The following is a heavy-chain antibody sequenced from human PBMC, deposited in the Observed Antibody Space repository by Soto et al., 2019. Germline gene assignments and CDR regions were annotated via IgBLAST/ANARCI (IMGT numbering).Heavy chain of an antibody. D-gene: IGHD1-26*01. CDR2: ISSSSSTI. J-gene: IGHJ5*02. CDR3: ARVPRGSYNWFDP. CDR1: GFTFSSYS. Sequence: GGSLRLSCAASGFTFSSYSMNWVRQAPGKGLEWVSYISSSSSTIYYADSVKGRFTISRDNAKNSLYLQTNSLRDEDTAVYYCARVPRGSYNWFDPLGQGTLVTVSS. V-gene: IGHV3-48*02.